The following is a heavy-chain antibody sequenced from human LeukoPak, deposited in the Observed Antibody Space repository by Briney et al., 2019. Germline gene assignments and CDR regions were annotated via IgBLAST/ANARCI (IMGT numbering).Heavy chain of an antibody. CDR3: ARDPGAFPYFFDS. CDR1: GFTFSSYA. Sequence: GGSLRLSCAASGFTFSSYAMSWVRQAPGKGLEWVSAISGDGVSPYYADSVRGRFTISRDNSKNTLYLQMNSLRVEDTAVYFCARDPGAFPYFFDSWGQGTLVTVSS. J-gene: IGHJ4*02. V-gene: IGHV3-23*01. CDR2: ISGDGVSP. D-gene: IGHD4/OR15-4a*01.